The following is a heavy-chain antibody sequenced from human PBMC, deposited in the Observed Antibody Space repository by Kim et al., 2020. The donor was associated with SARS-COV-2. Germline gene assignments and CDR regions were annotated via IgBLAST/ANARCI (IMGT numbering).Heavy chain of an antibody. CDR3: AKEITPYDILTGYYN. J-gene: IGHJ4*02. D-gene: IGHD3-9*01. V-gene: IGHV3-23*01. Sequence: ADSVKGRFTISRDNSKNTLYLQMNSLRAEDTAVYYCAKEITPYDILTGYYNWGQGTLVTVSS.